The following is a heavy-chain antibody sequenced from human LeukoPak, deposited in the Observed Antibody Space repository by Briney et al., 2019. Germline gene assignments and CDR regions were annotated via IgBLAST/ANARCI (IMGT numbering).Heavy chain of an antibody. J-gene: IGHJ6*03. CDR3: ASTTEPYYYYYYMDV. CDR2: ISSSSSYI. D-gene: IGHD1-14*01. CDR1: GFTFSSYE. V-gene: IGHV3-21*01. Sequence: GGSLRLSCAASGFTFSSYEMNWVRQAPGKGLEWVSSISSSSSYIYYADSVKGRFTISRDNAKNSLYLQMNSLRAEDTPVYYCASTTEPYYYYYYMDVWGKGTTVTISS.